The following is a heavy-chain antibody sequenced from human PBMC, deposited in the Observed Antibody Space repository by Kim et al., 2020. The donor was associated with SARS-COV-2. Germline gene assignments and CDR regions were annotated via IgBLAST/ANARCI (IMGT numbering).Heavy chain of an antibody. J-gene: IGHJ4*02. CDR2: ISGSGGST. D-gene: IGHD2-15*01. CDR1: GFTFSSYA. CDR3: AKDSAVVHEY. Sequence: GGSLRLSCAASGFTFSSYAMSWVRQAPGKGLEWVSAISGSGGSTYYADSVRGRFTISRDNSKNTLSLQMSSLRHEDTALYYCAKDSAVVHEYWGQGTLGTVPS. V-gene: IGHV3-23*01.